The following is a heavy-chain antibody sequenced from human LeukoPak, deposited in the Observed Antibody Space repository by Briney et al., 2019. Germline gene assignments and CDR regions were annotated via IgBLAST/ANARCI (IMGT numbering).Heavy chain of an antibody. D-gene: IGHD1-26*01. CDR1: GGSFSGYY. Sequence: SETLSLTCAVYGGSFSGYYYTWIRQFPGKGLEWIGEINPTGSTNYNSSLKSRLTISADTSNNQFSLNLSSVTAADTAVYYCARDNSVGDNAWWFDPWGQGTLVTVSS. CDR3: ARDNSVGDNAWWFDP. CDR2: INPTGST. V-gene: IGHV4-34*01. J-gene: IGHJ5*02.